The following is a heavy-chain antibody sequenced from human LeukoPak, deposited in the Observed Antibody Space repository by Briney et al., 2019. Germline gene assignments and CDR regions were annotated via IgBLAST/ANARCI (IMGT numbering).Heavy chain of an antibody. CDR3: ARIRRGWSQNWDY. D-gene: IGHD6-19*01. CDR2: IKQDGSEK. CDR1: GFTCSSYW. V-gene: IGHV3-7*01. J-gene: IGHJ4*02. Sequence: GRSLRLSCAASGFTCSSYWMSWVRQAPGKWLEWVANIKQDGSEKYYVDSVKGRFTISRDNAKNSLYLQMNSLRAEDTAVYYCARIRRGWSQNWDYWGQGTLGTVSS.